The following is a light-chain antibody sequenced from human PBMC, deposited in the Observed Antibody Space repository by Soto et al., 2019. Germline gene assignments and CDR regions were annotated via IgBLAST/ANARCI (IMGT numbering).Light chain of an antibody. CDR2: DVS. CDR3: NSYTRSSTYG. CDR1: SSDVGGYNY. Sequence: QSALTQPASVSRSPGQSITISCTGTSSDVGGYNYVSWYQQHPGKAPKLMIYDVSNRPSGVSNRFSGSKSGNTASLTISGLQAEDEADYYCNSYTRSSTYGFGTGTKVTVL. J-gene: IGLJ1*01. V-gene: IGLV2-14*01.